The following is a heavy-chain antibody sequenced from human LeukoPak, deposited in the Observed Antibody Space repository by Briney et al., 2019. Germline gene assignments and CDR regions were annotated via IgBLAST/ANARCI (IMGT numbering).Heavy chain of an antibody. CDR1: GISLSTNNMG. CDR3: ARILAGRDYFDY. V-gene: IGHV2-70*11. Sequence: SGPTLVNPTQTPTLTCTFSGISLSTNNMGVNWIRHPPSNALGWLARIDWDDDKYYSTSLKTRLTIPKDISKTQVVLTMTNMDPVDTASYYCARILAGRDYFDYWGQGTLVTVSS. J-gene: IGHJ4*02. CDR2: IDWDDDK.